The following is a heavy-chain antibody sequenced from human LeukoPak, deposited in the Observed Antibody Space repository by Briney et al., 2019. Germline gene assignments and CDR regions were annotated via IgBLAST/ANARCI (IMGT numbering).Heavy chain of an antibody. CDR1: GVSISSGSYY. V-gene: IGHV4-61*02. Sequence: SETLSLTCTVSGVSISSGSYYWSWIRQPAGKGLEWIGRIYTSGSTNYNPSLKSRVTISVDTSKNQFSLKLSSVTAADTAVYYCARGTPIAVACDYWGQGTLVTVSS. CDR3: ARGTPIAVACDY. J-gene: IGHJ4*02. CDR2: IYTSGST. D-gene: IGHD6-19*01.